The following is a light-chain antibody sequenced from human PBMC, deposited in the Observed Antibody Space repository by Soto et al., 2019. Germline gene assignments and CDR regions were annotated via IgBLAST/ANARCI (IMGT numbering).Light chain of an antibody. J-gene: IGKJ1*01. V-gene: IGKV1-39*01. CDR3: QQSYSTPRT. CDR2: AAS. CDR1: QSISSY. Sequence: QMTQSPSSLSASVGDRVTITFRSSQSISSYLNWYQQKPGKAPKLLIYAASSLQSGVPSRFSGSVSGTDFTLTISSLQHEDFATYYCQQSYSTPRTFGQGPKVDIK.